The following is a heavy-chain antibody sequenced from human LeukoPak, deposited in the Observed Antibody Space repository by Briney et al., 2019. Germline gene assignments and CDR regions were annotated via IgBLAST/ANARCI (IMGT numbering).Heavy chain of an antibody. V-gene: IGHV3-30-3*01. CDR2: ISYDGSNK. D-gene: IGHD3-22*01. CDR1: GFTLSSYA. J-gene: IGHJ4*02. Sequence: SLRLSCAASGFTLSSYALHWVRQAPGKGLEWVAVISYDGSNKYYPDSVKGRFTIARDYSKNTLYLQMNSLRAEDTAVYCGAGQTYYYDSSGYFNYWGQGTLVTVSS. CDR3: AGQTYYYDSSGYFNY.